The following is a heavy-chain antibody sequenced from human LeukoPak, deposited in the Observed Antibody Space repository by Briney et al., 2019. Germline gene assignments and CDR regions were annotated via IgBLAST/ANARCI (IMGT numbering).Heavy chain of an antibody. CDR2: ISAYSGNT. Sequence: ASVKVSCKASGYTFTSYDINWVRQATGQGLEWMGWISAYSGNTSYAQKLQGRVTMTTETSTSTAYMELESLRSDDTAVYYCAISQGSYYDTSGYLGGDYWGQGTLVTVSS. V-gene: IGHV1-18*01. D-gene: IGHD3-22*01. CDR1: GYTFTSYD. CDR3: AISQGSYYDTSGYLGGDY. J-gene: IGHJ4*02.